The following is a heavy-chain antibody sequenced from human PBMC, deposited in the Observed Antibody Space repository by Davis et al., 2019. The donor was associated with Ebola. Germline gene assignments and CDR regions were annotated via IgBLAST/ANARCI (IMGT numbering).Heavy chain of an antibody. J-gene: IGHJ4*02. CDR1: GFTFSTYV. CDR3: ARLERGYSSGWYREYFDY. CDR2: ISASGDRT. D-gene: IGHD6-19*01. V-gene: IGHV3-23*01. Sequence: GESLKISCAASGFTFSTYVLNWVRQAPGKGLEWVSAISASGDRTYYADSVQGRFTISRDSSKNMLFLQMNSLRAEDTAVYYCARLERGYSSGWYREYFDYWGQGTLVTVSS.